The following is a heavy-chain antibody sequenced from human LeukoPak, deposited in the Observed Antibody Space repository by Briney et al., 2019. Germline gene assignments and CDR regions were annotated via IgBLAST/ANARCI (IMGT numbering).Heavy chain of an antibody. V-gene: IGHV4-61*08. D-gene: IGHD3-10*01. Sequence: SQTLSLTCTVSGGSISSGDYYWSWIRQPPGKGLEWIGYIYYSGSTNYNPSLKSRVTISVDTTKNQFSLKLSSVTAADTAVYYCVRGFYGSGSYYKYYFDDWGQGTRVTVSS. CDR1: GGSISSGDYY. CDR3: VRGFYGSGSYYKYYFDD. CDR2: IYYSGST. J-gene: IGHJ4*02.